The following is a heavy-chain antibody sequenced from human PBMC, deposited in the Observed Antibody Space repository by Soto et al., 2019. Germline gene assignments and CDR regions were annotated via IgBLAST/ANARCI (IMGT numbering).Heavy chain of an antibody. V-gene: IGHV3-33*01. CDR1: GFTFSSYG. Sequence: GGSLRLSCAASGFTFSSYGMHWVRQAPGKGLEWVAVIWYDGSNKYYADSVKGRFTISRDNSKNTLYLQMNSLRAEDTAVYYCARRRDTAMVLGYWGQGTLVTVSS. J-gene: IGHJ4*02. CDR2: IWYDGSNK. D-gene: IGHD5-18*01. CDR3: ARRRDTAMVLGY.